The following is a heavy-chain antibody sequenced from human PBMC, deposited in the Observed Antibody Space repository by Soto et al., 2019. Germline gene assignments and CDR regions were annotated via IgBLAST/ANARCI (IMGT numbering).Heavy chain of an antibody. Sequence: SETLSLTCTVSGDSIGTYYWSWIRQPPGKGLEWIGYIYYSGSTNYNPSLKSRVTISVDTSKNQFSLKLSSVTAADTAVYYCARGGARHITMVRGVIGWFDPWGQGTLVTVS. CDR3: ARGGARHITMVRGVIGWFDP. CDR2: IYYSGST. V-gene: IGHV4-59*01. CDR1: GDSIGTYY. J-gene: IGHJ5*02. D-gene: IGHD3-10*01.